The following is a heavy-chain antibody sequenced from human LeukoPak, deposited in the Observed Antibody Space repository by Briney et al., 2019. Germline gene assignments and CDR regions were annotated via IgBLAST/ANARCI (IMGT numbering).Heavy chain of an antibody. Sequence: SETLSLTCTVSGGSISSYYWSWIRQPPGKGLEWIGYIYYSGSTNYNPSLKSRVTISVDTSKNQFSLKLSSVTAADTAVYYCASLDSSGSGAFDIWGQGTTVTVSS. V-gene: IGHV4-59*01. CDR3: ASLDSSGSGAFDI. J-gene: IGHJ3*02. CDR1: GGSISSYY. CDR2: IYYSGST. D-gene: IGHD3-22*01.